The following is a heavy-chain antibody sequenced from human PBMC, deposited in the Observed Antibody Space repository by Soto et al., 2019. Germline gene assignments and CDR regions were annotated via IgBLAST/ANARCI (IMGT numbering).Heavy chain of an antibody. CDR2: ISGSGGRT. CDR3: AKESSAWIQYGPPDYYYGLDV. J-gene: IGHJ6*02. CDR1: EFTFSSYA. Sequence: EVELLESGGGLVQPGGSLRLSCAASEFTFSSYAMSWVRQAPGKGLEWVSAISGSGGRTYYVDSVRGRFTISRDSSKNMLYLQMNSLRAEDTAIYYCAKESSAWIQYGPPDYYYGLDVWGQGTTVTVSS. D-gene: IGHD5-18*01. V-gene: IGHV3-23*01.